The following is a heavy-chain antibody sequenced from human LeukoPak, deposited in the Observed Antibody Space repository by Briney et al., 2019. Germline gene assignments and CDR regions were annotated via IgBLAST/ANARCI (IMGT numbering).Heavy chain of an antibody. D-gene: IGHD7-27*01. V-gene: IGHV4-59*01. J-gene: IGHJ4*02. CDR1: GGSISSYY. Sequence: SETLSLTCTVSGGSISSYYWSWIRQPPGKGLEWIGCIYYSGSTNYNPSLKSRVTISVDTSKNQFSLKLSSVTAADTAVYYCARDPGLGFDYWGQGTLVTVSS. CDR3: ARDPGLGFDY. CDR2: IYYSGST.